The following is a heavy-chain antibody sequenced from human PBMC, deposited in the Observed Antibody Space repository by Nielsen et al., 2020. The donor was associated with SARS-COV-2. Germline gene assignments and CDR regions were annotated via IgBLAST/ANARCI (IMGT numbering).Heavy chain of an antibody. CDR2: INWNGGST. V-gene: IGHV3-20*01. CDR1: GFTFDDYG. CDR3: VTLWFGDAYYYGMDV. D-gene: IGHD3-10*01. Sequence: GGSLRLSCAASGFTFDDYGMSWVRQAPGKGLEWVSGINWNGGSTGYADSVKGRFTISRDNAKNSLYLQMNSLRAEDTALYHCVTLWFGDAYYYGMDVWGQGTTVTVSS. J-gene: IGHJ6*02.